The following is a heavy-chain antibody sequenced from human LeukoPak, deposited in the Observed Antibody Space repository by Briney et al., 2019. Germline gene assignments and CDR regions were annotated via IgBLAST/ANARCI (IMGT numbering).Heavy chain of an antibody. Sequence: GGSLRLSCAASGFTFSSFAMNWVRQAPGKGLEWVSYISRTSTKYYADSVKGRFTISRDDSKNTLYLQMNSLRAEDTAVYYCARVTGDLCRLDVWGLGSTVTVSS. V-gene: IGHV3-69-1*01. J-gene: IGHJ6*02. CDR1: GFTFSSFA. D-gene: IGHD3-16*01. CDR2: ISRTSTK. CDR3: ARVTGDLCRLDV.